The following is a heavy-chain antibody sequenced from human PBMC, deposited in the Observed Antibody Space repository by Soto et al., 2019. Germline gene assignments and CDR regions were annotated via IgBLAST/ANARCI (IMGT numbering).Heavy chain of an antibody. J-gene: IGHJ4*02. Sequence: ASVKVSCKASVYTFTSYGISWVRQAPGQGLEWMGWISAYNGNTNYAQKLQGRVTMTTDTSTSTAYMELRSLRSDDTAVYYCARPGYCSGGSCYTGGFDYWGQGTLVTVSS. CDR3: ARPGYCSGGSCYTGGFDY. CDR2: ISAYNGNT. CDR1: VYTFTSYG. D-gene: IGHD2-15*01. V-gene: IGHV1-18*01.